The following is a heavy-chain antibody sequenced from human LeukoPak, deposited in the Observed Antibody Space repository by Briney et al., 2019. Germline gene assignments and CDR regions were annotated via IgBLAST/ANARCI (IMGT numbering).Heavy chain of an antibody. V-gene: IGHV4-34*01. CDR3: ARSRYYYDSSGSSVESDY. J-gene: IGHJ4*02. CDR1: GGSFSGYY. D-gene: IGHD3-22*01. CDR2: INHSGST. Sequence: SETLSLTWAVYGGSFSGYYWSWIRQPPGKGLEWIGEINHSGSTNYNPSLKSRVTISVDTSKNQFSLKLSSVTAADTAVYYCARSRYYYDSSGSSVESDYWGQGPLVTVSS.